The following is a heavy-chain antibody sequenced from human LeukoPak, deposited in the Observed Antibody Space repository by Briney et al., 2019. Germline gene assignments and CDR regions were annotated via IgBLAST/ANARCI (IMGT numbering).Heavy chain of an antibody. CDR3: ARAFDY. CDR2: ISHDGSVK. J-gene: IGHJ4*02. CDR1: GFTFSNYG. Sequence: GGSLRLSCAASGFTFSNYGMQWVRQAPGKGLEWLAVISHDGSVKHYADSVKGRFTISRDNAKNSLHLQMNSLRDEDTAVYYCARAFDYWGQGTLVAASS. V-gene: IGHV3-30*03.